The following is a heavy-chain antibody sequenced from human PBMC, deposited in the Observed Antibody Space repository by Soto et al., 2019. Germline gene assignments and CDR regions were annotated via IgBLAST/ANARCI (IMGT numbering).Heavy chain of an antibody. V-gene: IGHV3-43*01. J-gene: IGHJ6*02. CDR2: ISWDGGST. CDR1: GFTFDDYT. Sequence: GGSLRLSCAASGFTFDDYTMHWVRQAPGKGLEWVSLISWDGGSTYYADSVKGRFTISRDNSKNSLYLQMNSLRTEDTALYYCAKDSGYVFGYYGMDVWGQGTTVTVSS. D-gene: IGHD5-12*01. CDR3: AKDSGYVFGYYGMDV.